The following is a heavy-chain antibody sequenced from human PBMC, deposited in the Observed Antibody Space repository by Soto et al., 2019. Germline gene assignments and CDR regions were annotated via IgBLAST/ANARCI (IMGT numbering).Heavy chain of an antibody. Sequence: QVQLQESGPGLVKPSQTLSLTCTVSGGSISSGGYYWSWIRQHPGKGLEWIGYIYYSGSTYYNPPLKSRVTISVDTSKNQFSLTLSSVTAADTAVYYCASGGYDILTGYTNFDYWGQGTLVTVSS. J-gene: IGHJ4*02. D-gene: IGHD3-9*01. CDR2: IYYSGST. CDR3: ASGGYDILTGYTNFDY. V-gene: IGHV4-31*03. CDR1: GGSISSGGYY.